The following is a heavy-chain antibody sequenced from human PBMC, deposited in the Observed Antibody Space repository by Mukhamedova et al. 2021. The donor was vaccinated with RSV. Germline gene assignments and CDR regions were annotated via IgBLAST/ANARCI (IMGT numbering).Heavy chain of an antibody. D-gene: IGHD2-2*01. Sequence: GIINPSGGSTSYAQKFQGRVTMTRDTSTSTVYMELSSLRSEDTAVYYCARGSIVVVPAANDGMDVWGQGTTVTVPS. CDR3: ARGSIVVVPAANDGMDV. CDR2: INPSGGST. J-gene: IGHJ6*02. V-gene: IGHV1-46*01.